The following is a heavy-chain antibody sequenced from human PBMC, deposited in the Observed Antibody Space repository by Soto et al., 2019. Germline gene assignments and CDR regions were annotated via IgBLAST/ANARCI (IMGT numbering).Heavy chain of an antibody. Sequence: QSQTLSLTCALSGDCLSINSAAWNSIRLSPSRGLEWLGRTYYRSKWYNDYAVSVKSRITINPDTSKNQFSLQLNSVTPEDAAVYYCARQGHSGEVGDQIDYWGQGTLVTVSS. CDR3: ARQGHSGEVGDQIDY. CDR1: GDCLSINSAA. V-gene: IGHV6-1*01. D-gene: IGHD7-27*01. CDR2: TYYRSKWYN. J-gene: IGHJ4*02.